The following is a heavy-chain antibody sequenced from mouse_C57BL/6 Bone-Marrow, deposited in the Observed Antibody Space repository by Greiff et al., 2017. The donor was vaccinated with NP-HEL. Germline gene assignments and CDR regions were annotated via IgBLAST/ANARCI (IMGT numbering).Heavy chain of an antibody. J-gene: IGHJ4*01. V-gene: IGHV5-12*01. CDR1: GFTFSAYY. Sequence: EVQLQESGGGLVQPGGSLKLSCAASGFTFSAYYMYWVRQTPEKRLEWVAYISNGGGSTYYPDTVKGRFTISRDNAKNTLYLQMSRLKSEDTAMYYCARHYDYDAMDYWGQGTSVTVSS. CDR2: ISNGGGST. CDR3: ARHYDYDAMDY.